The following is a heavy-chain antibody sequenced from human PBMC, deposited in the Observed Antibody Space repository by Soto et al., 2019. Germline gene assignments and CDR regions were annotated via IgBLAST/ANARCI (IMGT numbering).Heavy chain of an antibody. J-gene: IGHJ5*02. CDR3: ARGSTYYYGSGRSHWFDP. D-gene: IGHD3-10*01. V-gene: IGHV4-34*01. CDR2: INHSGST. CDR1: GGSFSGYY. Sequence: SETLSLTCAVYGGSFSGYYWSWIRQPPGKGLEWIGEINHSGSTNYNPSLKSRVTISVDTSKNQFSLKLSSVTAADTAVYYCARGSTYYYGSGRSHWFDPWGQGTLVTVSS.